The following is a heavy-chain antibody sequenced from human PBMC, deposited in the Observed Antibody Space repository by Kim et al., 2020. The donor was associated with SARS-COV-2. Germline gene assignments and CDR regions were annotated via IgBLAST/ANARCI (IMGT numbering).Heavy chain of an antibody. J-gene: IGHJ4*02. V-gene: IGHV1-69*04. CDR3: ARDYGGNSWRVDY. Sequence: SVKVSCKASGGTFSSYGVSWVRQAPGQGLEWMGRIIPILGIANYAQKFQGRVTITADKSTGTAYMELSSLRSEDTAVYYCARDYGGNSWRVDYWGQGTLVTVST. CDR2: IIPILGIA. CDR1: GGTFSSYG. D-gene: IGHD4-17*01.